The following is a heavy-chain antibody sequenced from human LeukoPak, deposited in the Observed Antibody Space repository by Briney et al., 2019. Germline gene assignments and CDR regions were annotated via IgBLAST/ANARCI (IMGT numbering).Heavy chain of an antibody. V-gene: IGHV1-46*01. CDR2: INPSGGST. Sequence: ASVKPSCKASGYTFTSYYMHWVRRAPGQRLECLRIINPSGGSTSYAQKFQGRVTMTRDTSTSTVYIELSSLRSEDTAVYYCARGSVWEMANYGDYWGQGTLVTVSS. J-gene: IGHJ4*02. D-gene: IGHD5-24*01. CDR1: GYTFTSYY. CDR3: ARGSVWEMANYGDY.